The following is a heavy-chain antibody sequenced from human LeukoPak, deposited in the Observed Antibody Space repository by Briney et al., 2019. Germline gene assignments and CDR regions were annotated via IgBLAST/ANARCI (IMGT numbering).Heavy chain of an antibody. CDR3: ARGGPYDFWSGYYHHVDY. CDR1: GFTFSDHY. J-gene: IGHJ4*02. Sequence: GGSLRLSCAASGFTFSDHYMSWIRQAPGKGLEWVSYISSSGSTIYYADSVKGRFTISRDNAKNSLYLQMNSLRAEDTAVYYCARGGPYDFWSGYYHHVDYWGQGTLVTVSS. V-gene: IGHV3-11*01. D-gene: IGHD3-3*01. CDR2: ISSSGSTI.